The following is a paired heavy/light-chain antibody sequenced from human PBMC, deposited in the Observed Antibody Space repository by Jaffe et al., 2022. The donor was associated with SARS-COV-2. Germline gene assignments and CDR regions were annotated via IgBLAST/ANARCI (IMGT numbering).Heavy chain of an antibody. J-gene: IGHJ5*01. Sequence: EVHLVESGGGLVQPGRSLRLSCEASGFTFDDYAMHWVRQAPGQGLEWVSGISWNSGYIDYAGSVKGRFTISRDNARNSLYLQMNSLRAEDTALYYCTRDNYFGPGSGPRWFDSWGQGTLVTVSS. CDR2: ISWNSGYI. V-gene: IGHV3-9*01. CDR3: TRDNYFGPGSGPRWFDS. CDR1: GFTFDDYA. D-gene: IGHD3-10*01.
Light chain of an antibody. CDR2: ATS. Sequence: DIQMTQSPSSVSASVGDRVTITCRASQGISSWLAWYQQKPGKAPKLLIYATSNLEIGVPSRFSGSRSGTDFTLTISSLQPEDFATYYCQQANTFPPTFGPGTKVDFK. V-gene: IGKV1-12*01. J-gene: IGKJ3*01. CDR1: QGISSW. CDR3: QQANTFPPT.